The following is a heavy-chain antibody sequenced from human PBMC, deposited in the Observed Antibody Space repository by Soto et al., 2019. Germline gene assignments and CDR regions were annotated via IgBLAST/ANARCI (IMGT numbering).Heavy chain of an antibody. V-gene: IGHV4-59*01. Sequence: QVQLQESGPGLVKPSETLSLTCTVSGGSISSYYWSWIRQPPGKGLEWIGYIYYSGSTNYNPSLKCRVTLSVDPSQNQFSLKLSSVTAADTAVYYCARGPPPITMVRGVFFDIWGQGTMVTVSS. CDR1: GGSISSYY. D-gene: IGHD3-10*01. CDR3: ARGPPPITMVRGVFFDI. CDR2: IYYSGST. J-gene: IGHJ3*02.